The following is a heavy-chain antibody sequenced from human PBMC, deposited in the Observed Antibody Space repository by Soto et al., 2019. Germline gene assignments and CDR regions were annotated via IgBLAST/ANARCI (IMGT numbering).Heavy chain of an antibody. CDR2: IYTSGST. CDR3: ARDGHDSSGYYWLNEYFDY. J-gene: IGHJ4*02. CDR1: GGSISSYY. D-gene: IGHD3-22*01. V-gene: IGHV4-4*07. Sequence: SETLSLTCTVSGGSISSYYWSWIRQPAGKGLEWIGRIYTSGSTNYNPSLKSRVTMSVDTSKNQFSLKLSSVTAADTAVYYCARDGHDSSGYYWLNEYFDYWGQGTLVTVSS.